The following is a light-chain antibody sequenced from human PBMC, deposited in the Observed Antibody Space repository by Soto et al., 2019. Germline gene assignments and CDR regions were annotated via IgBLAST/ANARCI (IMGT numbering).Light chain of an antibody. CDR2: RDN. V-gene: IGLV1-44*01. CDR1: SSNVGPNF. CDR3: AAWDDSLNGWV. Sequence: QSVLTQPPSASGTPGQRITISCSGSSSNVGPNFVSWYQQLPGTAPKLLIYRDNQRPSGVSDRFSGSKSGTSASLAISGLQSEDETNHYCAAWDDSLNGWVFGGGTKVTVL. J-gene: IGLJ3*02.